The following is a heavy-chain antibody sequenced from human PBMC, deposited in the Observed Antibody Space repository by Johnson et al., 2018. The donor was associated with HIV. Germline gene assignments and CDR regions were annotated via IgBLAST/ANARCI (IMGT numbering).Heavy chain of an antibody. Sequence: QMLLVESGGGVVQPGGSLRLSCAASGFTVSSNYMHWVRQAPGKGLEWVAVISYDGSNKYYADSVKGRFTISRDNSKNTLYLQMNSLRAEDTAVYYCASTGSGSDDAFDIWGQGTMVTVSS. CDR1: GFTVSSNY. CDR2: ISYDGSNK. J-gene: IGHJ3*02. CDR3: ASTGSGSDDAFDI. D-gene: IGHD3-10*01. V-gene: IGHV3-30-3*01.